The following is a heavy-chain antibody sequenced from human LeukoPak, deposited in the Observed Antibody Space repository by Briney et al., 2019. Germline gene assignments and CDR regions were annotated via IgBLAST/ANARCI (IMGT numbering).Heavy chain of an antibody. V-gene: IGHV4-31*03. J-gene: IGHJ4*02. CDR3: ARGQDAFKTGH. Sequence: SETLSLTCTVSGGSLRIRSYYWTWVRQHPGKGLEWIGYIHPSGRTSYNPSLTSRVTMSLDTSQNQFSLKLSSVTAADTAIYYCARGQDAFKTGHGGQETLVTVSS. D-gene: IGHD5-24*01. CDR2: IHPSGRT. CDR1: GGSLRIRSYY.